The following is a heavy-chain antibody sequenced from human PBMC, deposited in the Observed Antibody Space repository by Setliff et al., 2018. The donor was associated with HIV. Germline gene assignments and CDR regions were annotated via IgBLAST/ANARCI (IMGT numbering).Heavy chain of an antibody. CDR2: IYSSGST. Sequence: PSETLSLTCTVSGGSISSSTYYWGWIRQPPGKGLEWIGTIYSSGSTFYKASLKSRVIISADTSKNKFSLNLSSVTAADTAVYYCARESGCSGGSCTYGYFDLWGRGTLVTVSS. J-gene: IGHJ2*01. D-gene: IGHD2-15*01. CDR1: GGSISSSTYY. V-gene: IGHV4-39*07. CDR3: ARESGCSGGSCTYGYFDL.